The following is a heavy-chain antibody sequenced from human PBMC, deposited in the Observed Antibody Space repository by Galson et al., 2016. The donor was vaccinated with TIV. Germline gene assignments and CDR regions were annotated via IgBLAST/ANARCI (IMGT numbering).Heavy chain of an antibody. CDR3: AKSVLPPAGMPATLLHS. D-gene: IGHD2-2*01. CDR1: GYSFATYW. Sequence: QSGAEVKKPGESLKISCQGSGYSFATYWIAWVRQMPGKGLDWMGIIYPGNSDTRYSPSFQGQVTISADRSTNTAYLQWSSLKASDTAIYYCAKSVLPPAGMPATLLHSWGQGTLVTVSS. V-gene: IGHV5-51*03. J-gene: IGHJ4*02. CDR2: IYPGNSDT.